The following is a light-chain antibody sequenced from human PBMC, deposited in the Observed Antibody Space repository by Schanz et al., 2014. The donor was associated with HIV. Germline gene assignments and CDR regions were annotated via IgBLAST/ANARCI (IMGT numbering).Light chain of an antibody. CDR2: DNN. V-gene: IGLV1-40*01. J-gene: IGLJ2*01. Sequence: QSVLTQPPSVSGAPGQRVTISCTGSSSNIGAGHDVHWYQQFPGTAPKLLIYDNNNRPSGVPDRFSGSKSGTSASLAITGLQAEDEADYYCQSYDSSLSVLVFGGGTKLTVL. CDR3: QSYDSSLSVLV. CDR1: SSNIGAGHD.